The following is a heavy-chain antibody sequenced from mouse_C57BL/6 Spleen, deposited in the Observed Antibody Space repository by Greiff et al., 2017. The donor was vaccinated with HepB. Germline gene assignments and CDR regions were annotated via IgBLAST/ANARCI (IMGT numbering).Heavy chain of an antibody. CDR3: ANIYDGYWYFDV. Sequence: EVQLVESGGGLVKPGGSLKLSCAASGFTFSSYAMSWVRQTPEKRLEWVATISDGGSYTYYPDNVKGRFTISRDNAKNNLYLQMSPLKSEDTAMYYCANIYDGYWYFDVWGTGTTVTVSS. V-gene: IGHV5-4*01. J-gene: IGHJ1*03. CDR1: GFTFSSYA. D-gene: IGHD2-3*01. CDR2: ISDGGSYT.